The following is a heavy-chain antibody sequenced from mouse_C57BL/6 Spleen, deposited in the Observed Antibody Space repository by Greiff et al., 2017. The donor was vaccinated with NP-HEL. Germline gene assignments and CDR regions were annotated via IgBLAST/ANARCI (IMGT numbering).Heavy chain of an antibody. D-gene: IGHD3-2*02. J-gene: IGHJ3*01. V-gene: IGHV1-82*01. Sequence: QVQLKESGPELVKPGASVKISCKASGYAFSSSWMNWVKQRPGKGLEWIGRIYPGDGDTNYNGKFKGKATLTADKSSSTAYMQLSSLTSEDSAVYFCAREEEGSGFFAYWGQGTLVTVSA. CDR2: IYPGDGDT. CDR3: AREEEGSGFFAY. CDR1: GYAFSSSW.